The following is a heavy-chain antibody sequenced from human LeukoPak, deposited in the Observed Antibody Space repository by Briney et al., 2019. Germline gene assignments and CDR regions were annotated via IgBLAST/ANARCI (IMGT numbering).Heavy chain of an antibody. V-gene: IGHV4-39*07. CDR1: GGSISSSSYY. D-gene: IGHD3-9*01. CDR3: ASLYYDILTGYYKSFDY. CDR2: IYYSGST. J-gene: IGHJ4*02. Sequence: SETLSLTCTVSGGSISSSSYYWGWIRQPPGKGLEWIGSIYYSGSTYYNPSLKSRVTISVDTSKNQFSLKLSSVTAADTAVYYCASLYYDILTGYYKSFDYWGQGTLVTVSS.